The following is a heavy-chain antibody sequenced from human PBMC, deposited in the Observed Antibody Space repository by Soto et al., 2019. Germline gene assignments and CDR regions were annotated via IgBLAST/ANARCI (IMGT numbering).Heavy chain of an antibody. Sequence: QVQLVQSGAEVKKPGSSVKVSCKASGGTFSSYAISWVRQAPGQGLEWMGGIIPIFGTANYAQKFQGRVTITADESTSTAYMELSSLRSEDTAVYYCARELTRGATLYYYGMDVWGQGTTVTVSS. V-gene: IGHV1-69*01. CDR3: ARELTRGATLYYYGMDV. CDR2: IIPIFGTA. CDR1: GGTFSSYA. D-gene: IGHD1-26*01. J-gene: IGHJ6*02.